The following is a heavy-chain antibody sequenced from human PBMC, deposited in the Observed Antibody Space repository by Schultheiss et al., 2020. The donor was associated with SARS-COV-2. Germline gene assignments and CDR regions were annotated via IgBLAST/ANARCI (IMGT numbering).Heavy chain of an antibody. D-gene: IGHD4-17*01. V-gene: IGHV1-18*01. CDR1: GYTFTSYG. CDR3: ARDRRNDYGDYVSSPVDY. J-gene: IGHJ4*02. CDR2: ISAYNGNT. Sequence: ASVKVSCKASGYTFTSYGISWVRQAPGQGLEWMGWISAYNGNTSYAQKLQGRVTMTTDTSTSTAYMELRSLRSDDTAVYYCARDRRNDYGDYVSSPVDYWGQGTLVTVSS.